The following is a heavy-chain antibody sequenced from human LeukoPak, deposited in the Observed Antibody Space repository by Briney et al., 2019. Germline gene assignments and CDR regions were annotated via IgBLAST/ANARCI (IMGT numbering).Heavy chain of an antibody. CDR3: ARTSVDRLDC. J-gene: IGHJ4*02. Sequence: GGSLRLSCAASGFTFSSYSMNWVRQAPGKGLEWVSYISSSSTIYYADSVKGRFTISRDNAKNSLFLQMNSLRVEDTAVYYCARTSVDRLDCWGQGTLVTVSS. CDR2: ISSSSTI. CDR1: GFTFSSYS. V-gene: IGHV3-48*04.